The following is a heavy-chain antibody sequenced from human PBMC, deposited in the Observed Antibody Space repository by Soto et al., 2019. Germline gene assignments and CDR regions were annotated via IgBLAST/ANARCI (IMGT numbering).Heavy chain of an antibody. CDR1: GFTFSSFE. V-gene: IGHV3-48*03. CDR3: ARDGSSSWYPSSYNWFDP. Sequence: GGSLRLSCAASGFTFSSFEMNWVRQAPGKGLEWVSYITSSGTTIYYGDSVKGRFTISRDNAKNSLYLQMNSLRAEDTAVYYCARDGSSSWYPSSYNWFDPWGQGTLVTVSS. CDR2: ITSSGTTI. D-gene: IGHD6-13*01. J-gene: IGHJ5*02.